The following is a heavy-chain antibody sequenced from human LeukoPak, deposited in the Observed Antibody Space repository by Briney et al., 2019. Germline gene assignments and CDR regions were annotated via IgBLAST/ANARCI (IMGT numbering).Heavy chain of an antibody. V-gene: IGHV4-38-2*02. J-gene: IGHJ4*02. D-gene: IGHD1-26*01. CDR2: IYHSGST. Sequence: PSETLSLTCTVSGYSISSGYYWGWIRQPPGKGLEWIGEIYHSGSTNYNPSLKSRVTISVDKSKNQFSLKLSSVTAADTAVYYCARRDRPRIYSGSYYPVSSSAWGQGTLVTVSS. CDR3: ARRDRPRIYSGSYYPVSSSA. CDR1: GYSISSGYY.